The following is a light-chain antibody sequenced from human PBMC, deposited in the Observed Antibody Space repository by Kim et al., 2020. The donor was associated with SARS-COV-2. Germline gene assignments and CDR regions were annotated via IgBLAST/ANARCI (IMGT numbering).Light chain of an antibody. V-gene: IGLV3-21*04. CDR3: QVWDSSSGRV. CDR2: YDS. Sequence: VAPGKTARITCGGKNIGSKSVHWYQQKPGQAPVLVIYYDSDRPSGIPERFSGSNSGNTATLTISRVEAGDEADYYCQVWDSSSGRVFGTGTKVTVL. J-gene: IGLJ1*01. CDR1: NIGSKS.